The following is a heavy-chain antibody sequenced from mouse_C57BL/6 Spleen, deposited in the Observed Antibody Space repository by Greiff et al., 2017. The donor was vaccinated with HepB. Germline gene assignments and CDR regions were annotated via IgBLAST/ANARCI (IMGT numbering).Heavy chain of an antibody. CDR1: GYTFTSYW. CDR2: IDPSDSET. V-gene: IGHV1-52*01. J-gene: IGHJ4*01. CDR3: ARDGVGKAMDY. D-gene: IGHD1-1*01. Sequence: QVQLQQPGAELVRPGSSVKLSCKASGYTFTSYWMHWVKQRPIQGLEWIGNIDPSDSETHYNQKFKDKATVTVDKSSSTAYMQLSSLTSEDSAVYCCARDGVGKAMDYWGQGTSVTVSS.